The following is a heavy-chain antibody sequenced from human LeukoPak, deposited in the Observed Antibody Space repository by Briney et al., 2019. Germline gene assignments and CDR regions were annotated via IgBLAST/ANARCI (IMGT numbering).Heavy chain of an antibody. D-gene: IGHD1-26*01. CDR3: ARQYIGSSRNWFDP. Sequence: GGSLRLSCAASGFTFSSYAMHWVRQAPGKGLEWVTVISYDGSNKDYADSVKGRFTVSRDNAENMLYLQMNSLRAEDTAVYYCARQYIGSSRNWFDPWGQGILVTVSS. V-gene: IGHV3-30-3*01. J-gene: IGHJ5*02. CDR2: ISYDGSNK. CDR1: GFTFSSYA.